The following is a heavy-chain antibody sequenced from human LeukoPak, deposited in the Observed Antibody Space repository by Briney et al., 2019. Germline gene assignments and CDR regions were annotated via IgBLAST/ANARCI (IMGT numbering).Heavy chain of an antibody. CDR3: ARLRANWNYVNWFDP. V-gene: IGHV4-59*08. CDR2: IYNSGST. D-gene: IGHD1-7*01. Sequence: SETLSLTCTVSGGSISSYYWSWIRQPPGKGLEWIGYIYNSGSTNYNPSLKSRVTISVDTSKNQFSLKLSSVTAAETAVYYCARLRANWNYVNWFDPWGQGTLVTVSS. J-gene: IGHJ5*02. CDR1: GGSISSYY.